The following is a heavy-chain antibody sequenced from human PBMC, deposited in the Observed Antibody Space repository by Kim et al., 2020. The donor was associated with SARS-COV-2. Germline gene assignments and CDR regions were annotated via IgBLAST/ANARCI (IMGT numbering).Heavy chain of an antibody. V-gene: IGHV3-21*01. D-gene: IGHD4-17*01. J-gene: IGHJ4*02. Sequence: YADSVKGRFTISRDNAKNSLYLQMNSLRAEDTAVYYCAREPYGDGLFDYWGQGTLVTVSS. CDR3: AREPYGDGLFDY.